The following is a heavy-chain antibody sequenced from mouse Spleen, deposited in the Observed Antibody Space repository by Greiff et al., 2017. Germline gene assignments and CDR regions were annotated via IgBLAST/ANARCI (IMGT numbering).Heavy chain of an antibody. CDR2: IWAGGST. Sequence: QVQLQQSGPGLVAPSQSLSITCTVSGFSLTSYGVHWVRQPPGKGLEWLGVIWAGGSTNYNSALMSRLSISKDNSKSQVFLKMNSLQTDDTAMYYCARERDSYDYDWYFDVWGGGTTVTVSS. V-gene: IGHV2-9*02. D-gene: IGHD2-4*01. CDR1: GFSLTSYG. J-gene: IGHJ1*01. CDR3: ARERDSYDYDWYFDV.